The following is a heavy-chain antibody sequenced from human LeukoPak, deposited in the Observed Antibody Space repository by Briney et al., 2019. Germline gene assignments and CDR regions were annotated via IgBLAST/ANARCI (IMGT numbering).Heavy chain of an antibody. CDR1: GFTFDDYA. D-gene: IGHD1-26*01. J-gene: IGHJ4*02. CDR3: AKDKGGSYQSLDY. V-gene: IGHV3-9*01. CDR2: ISWNSGSI. Sequence: GRSLRLSCAASGFTFDDYAMHWVRHAPGKGLEWVSGISWNSGSIGYADSVKGRFTISRDNAKNSLYLQMNSLRAEDTALYYCAKDKGGSYQSLDYWGQGTLVTVSS.